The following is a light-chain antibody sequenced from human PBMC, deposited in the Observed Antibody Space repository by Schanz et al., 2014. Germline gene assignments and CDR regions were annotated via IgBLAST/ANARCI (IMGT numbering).Light chain of an antibody. Sequence: EIVMTQSPATLSVSPGERATLSCRASQSVTNNLAWYQQKPGQAPRLLIYGASSRATGIPDRFSGSGSGTDFTLTISRLEPEDFAVYYCQQYNKWPPYTFGQGTKLEIK. V-gene: IGKV3D-15*01. CDR2: GAS. J-gene: IGKJ2*01. CDR1: QSVTNN. CDR3: QQYNKWPPYT.